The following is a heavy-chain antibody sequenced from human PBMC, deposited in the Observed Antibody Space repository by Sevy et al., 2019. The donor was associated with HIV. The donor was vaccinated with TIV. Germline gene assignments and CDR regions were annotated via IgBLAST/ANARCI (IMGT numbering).Heavy chain of an antibody. Sequence: SETLSLTCSVSGGSMNIYYWSWIRQPPGKGLEWLGFIYYSGSTNYNPSLKSRVTISVDTSKKQFSLKLSSVNTAVYYCARVGFNWNDVDYWGQGTLVTVSS. D-gene: IGHD1-20*01. J-gene: IGHJ4*02. CDR3: ARVGFNWNDVDY. CDR1: GGSMNIYY. V-gene: IGHV4-59*01. CDR2: IYYSGST.